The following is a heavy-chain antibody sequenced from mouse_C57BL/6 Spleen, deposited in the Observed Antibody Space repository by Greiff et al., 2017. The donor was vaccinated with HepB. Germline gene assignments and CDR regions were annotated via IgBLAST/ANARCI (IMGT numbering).Heavy chain of an antibody. J-gene: IGHJ4*01. Sequence: QVQLQQPGTELVKPGASVKLSCKASGYTFTSYWMHWVKQRPGQGLEWIGNINPSNGGTNYNEKFKSKATLTVDKSSSTAYMQLSSLTSEDSAVYYCARGEGIYYDYLYAMDYWGQGTSVTVSS. V-gene: IGHV1-53*01. CDR1: GYTFTSYW. CDR3: ARGEGIYYDYLYAMDY. CDR2: INPSNGGT. D-gene: IGHD2-4*01.